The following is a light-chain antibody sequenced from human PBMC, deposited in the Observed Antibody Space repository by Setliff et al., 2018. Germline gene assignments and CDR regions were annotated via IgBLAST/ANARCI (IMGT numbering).Light chain of an antibody. V-gene: IGKV3-20*01. J-gene: IGKJ4*01. CDR2: DAS. Sequence: EIVLTQSPGTLSLSPGERATLSCGASRSVSSTYLAWYQQKPGQAPSLLIYDASSRATGIPDRFSGSGAGTDFTLTISRLEPEDFAVYYCQQYGTSPLTFGGGTKVDIK. CDR3: QQYGTSPLT. CDR1: RSVSSTY.